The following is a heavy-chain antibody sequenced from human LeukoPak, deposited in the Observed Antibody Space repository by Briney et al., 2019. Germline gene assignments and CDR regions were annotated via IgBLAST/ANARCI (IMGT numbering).Heavy chain of an antibody. CDR1: GFTFSSYG. CDR3: AKVQSPYYYDSSGYFDY. Sequence: PGGSLRLSCAASGFTFSSYGMSWVRQAPGKGLEWVSAISGSGGSTYYADSVKGRFTISRDNSKNTLYLQMNSLRAEDTAVYYCAKVQSPYYYDSSGYFDYWGQGTLVTVSS. V-gene: IGHV3-23*01. D-gene: IGHD3-22*01. J-gene: IGHJ4*02. CDR2: ISGSGGST.